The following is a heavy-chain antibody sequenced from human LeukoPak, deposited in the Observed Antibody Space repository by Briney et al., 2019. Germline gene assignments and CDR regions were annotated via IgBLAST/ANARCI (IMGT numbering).Heavy chain of an antibody. D-gene: IGHD4-17*01. CDR2: ISGSGGST. CDR3: ARASLYGEQKAY. J-gene: IGHJ4*02. Sequence: PGRTLRLSCAASGFTFSSYGMSWVRQAPGKGLEWVSAISGSGGSTYYADSVKGRFTISRDNSKNTLYLQMNSLRAEDTAVYYCARASLYGEQKAYGGQEPRVTV. CDR1: GFTFSSYG. V-gene: IGHV3-23*01.